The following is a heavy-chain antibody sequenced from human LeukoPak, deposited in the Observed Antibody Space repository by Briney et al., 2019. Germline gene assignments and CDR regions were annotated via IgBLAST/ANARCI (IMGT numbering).Heavy chain of an antibody. CDR1: GFTFSSYW. CDR3: ARGFDGDSLFDY. Sequence: GGSLRLSCAASGFTFSSYWMNWVRQSPGKGLEWVANIKQDGSEKYYVDSVKGRFTISRDNAKNSLYLQMNSLRAEDTAVYYCARGFDGDSLFDYWGQGTLVTVSS. J-gene: IGHJ4*02. D-gene: IGHD4-17*01. CDR2: IKQDGSEK. V-gene: IGHV3-7*01.